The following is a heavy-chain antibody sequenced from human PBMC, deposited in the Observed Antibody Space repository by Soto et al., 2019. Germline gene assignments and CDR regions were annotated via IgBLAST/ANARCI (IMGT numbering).Heavy chain of an antibody. J-gene: IGHJ4*02. CDR2: IYYSGSS. CDR1: GGSISRYY. V-gene: IGHV4-59*01. CDR3: ANGLGYFDS. D-gene: IGHD1-26*01. Sequence: QVQLQESGPGLVKPSETLSLTCTVSGGSISRYYWTWIRQPPGKGLEWIGYIYYSGSSNYNASLKXRXTXPVYTSKHQFSLKLSSVTAADTAVSYCANGLGYFDSWGQGVLVTVSS.